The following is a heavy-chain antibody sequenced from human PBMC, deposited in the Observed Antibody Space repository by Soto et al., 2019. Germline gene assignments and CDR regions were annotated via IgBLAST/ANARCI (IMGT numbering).Heavy chain of an antibody. CDR3: ARGRAYCSGGSCSSWVFDY. CDR2: INSISSPI. CDR1: GVTFGYYS. D-gene: IGHD2-15*01. V-gene: IGHV3-48*01. Sequence: GGSLRLSCAASGVTFGYYSMNWVRQAPGKGLEWVSYINSISSPIYYADSVKGRFSISRDNAKNSLYLQMNSLRLEDTAMYYCARGRAYCSGGSCSSWVFDYWGQGTLVTVSS. J-gene: IGHJ4*02.